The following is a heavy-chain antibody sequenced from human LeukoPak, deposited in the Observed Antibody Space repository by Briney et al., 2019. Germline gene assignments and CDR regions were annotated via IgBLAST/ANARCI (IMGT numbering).Heavy chain of an antibody. CDR3: ASAPGVCSSTSCYPINYYFDY. D-gene: IGHD2-2*01. Sequence: PSQTLSLTCTVSGGSISSGDYYWSWIRQPPGKCLEWIGYIYYSGSTYYNPSLKSPVTISVDTSKNQFSLKLSSVTAADTAVYYCASAPGVCSSTSCYPINYYFDYWGQGTLVTVSS. CDR1: GGSISSGDYY. CDR2: IYYSGST. V-gene: IGHV4-30-4*08. J-gene: IGHJ4*02.